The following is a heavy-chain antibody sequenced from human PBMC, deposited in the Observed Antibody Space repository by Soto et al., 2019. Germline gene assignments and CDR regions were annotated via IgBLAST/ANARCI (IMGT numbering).Heavy chain of an antibody. CDR1: GYTLTELC. Sequence: ASVKVSCKVSGYTLTELCMHWVQQAPGKGLKCMGGFDPEDGDTLYAQKFQGIVTMNEDTSTDTAYMELSSLRSEDTAVYYCATFFPVVPAARCFDPWGQGTLVTVSS. V-gene: IGHV1-24*01. J-gene: IGHJ5*02. D-gene: IGHD2-2*01. CDR2: FDPEDGDT. CDR3: ATFFPVVPAARCFDP.